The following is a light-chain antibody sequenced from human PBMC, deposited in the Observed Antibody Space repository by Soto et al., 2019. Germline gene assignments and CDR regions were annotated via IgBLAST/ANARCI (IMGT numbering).Light chain of an antibody. Sequence: DIQMTQSPSSLSAAIGDRVTITCRASQSIKNYLNWYQHKPGAAPKLLIFGASNLESGVPSRFSGSGSGTEFTLSISSLQPEDFATYYCQQTFITPRTFGQGTKVDIK. CDR1: QSIKNY. CDR2: GAS. V-gene: IGKV1-39*01. CDR3: QQTFITPRT. J-gene: IGKJ1*01.